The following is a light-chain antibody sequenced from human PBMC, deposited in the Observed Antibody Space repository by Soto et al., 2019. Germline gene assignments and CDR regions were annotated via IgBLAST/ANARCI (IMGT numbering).Light chain of an antibody. J-gene: IGKJ1*01. CDR1: QSLLHSNGYNY. V-gene: IGKV2-28*01. CDR2: LGF. Sequence: DIVMTQSPLSLPVTPGEPASISCRSSQSLLHSNGYNYLDWYLQKPGQSPQVLIYLGFNRASGVPDRFSGSGSGTDFTLKISRVEAEDVGVYYCMQALQTPWTFGQGTKVEI. CDR3: MQALQTPWT.